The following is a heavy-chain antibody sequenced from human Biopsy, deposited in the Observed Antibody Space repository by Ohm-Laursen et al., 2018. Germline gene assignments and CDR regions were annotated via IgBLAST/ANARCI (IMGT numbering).Heavy chain of an antibody. CDR3: ARDPNYDNLFGSPKKYGMDV. CDR2: MNPSGGSR. Sequence: ASVKVSCKTSGYTFTTYYMHWVRQAPGQGLEWMGIMNPSGGSRTNAQKFHDRVTMTRDTSTSTVYMELSSLRSEDTAVYYCARDPNYDNLFGSPKKYGMDVWGQGTTVTVSS. CDR1: GYTFTTYY. J-gene: IGHJ6*02. V-gene: IGHV1-46*01. D-gene: IGHD3-9*01.